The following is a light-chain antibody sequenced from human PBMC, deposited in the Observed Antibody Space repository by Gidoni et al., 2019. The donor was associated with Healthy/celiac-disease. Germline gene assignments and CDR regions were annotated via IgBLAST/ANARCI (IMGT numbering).Light chain of an antibody. CDR3: QQYNSYSPYT. CDR1: QSISSW. Sequence: DIQMTQSPSTLSASVGDRVTITCWASQSISSWLAWYQQKPGKAPKLLIYGASSLESGVPSRFSGSGSGTEFTLTISSLQPDDFATYYCQQYNSYSPYTFGQGTKLEIK. V-gene: IGKV1-5*01. CDR2: GAS. J-gene: IGKJ2*01.